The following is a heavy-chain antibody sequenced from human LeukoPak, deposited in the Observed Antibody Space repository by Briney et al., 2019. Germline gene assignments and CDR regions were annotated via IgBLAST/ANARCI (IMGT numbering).Heavy chain of an antibody. Sequence: GGSLRLSCVASRFSFSDYYMSWIRQAPGKGLEWVSYIGSTMYYADSVKGRFTISRDNAKNSLYLQMNSLRAEDTAVYYCARDRGIVGTTGYYYMDVWGKGTTVTVSS. J-gene: IGHJ6*03. CDR1: RFSFSDYY. V-gene: IGHV3-11*04. D-gene: IGHD1-26*01. CDR3: ARDRGIVGTTGYYYMDV. CDR2: IGSTM.